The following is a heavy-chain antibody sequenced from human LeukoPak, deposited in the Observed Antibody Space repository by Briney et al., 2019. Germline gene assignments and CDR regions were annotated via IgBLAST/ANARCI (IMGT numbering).Heavy chain of an antibody. CDR2: IYYSGST. J-gene: IGHJ4*02. D-gene: IGHD3-3*01. CDR1: GGSISSYY. Sequence: SETLSLTCTVSGGSISSYYWSWIRQPPGKGLEWIGYIYYSGSTNYNPSLKSRVTISVDTSKNQFSLKLSSVTAADTAVYYFARRITIFGVVDYWGQGTLVTVSS. CDR3: ARRITIFGVVDY. V-gene: IGHV4-59*01.